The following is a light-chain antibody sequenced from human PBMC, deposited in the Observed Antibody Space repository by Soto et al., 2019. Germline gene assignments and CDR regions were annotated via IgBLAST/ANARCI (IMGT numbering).Light chain of an antibody. CDR1: QNISNY. V-gene: IGKV1-27*01. Sequence: DIQMTQSPSSLSATVGDRVTITCRASQNISNYLAWHQQKPGKVPKLLIYAASTLQPGVPSRFSGSGSGTDFTLTISSLQPEDGATYYYQKYNGAPPEIFGPGTKVAIK. CDR2: AAS. CDR3: QKYNGAPPEI. J-gene: IGKJ3*01.